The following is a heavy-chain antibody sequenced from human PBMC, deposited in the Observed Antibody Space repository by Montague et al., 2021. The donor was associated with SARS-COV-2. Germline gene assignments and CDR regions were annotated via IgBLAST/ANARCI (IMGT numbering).Heavy chain of an antibody. Sequence: SLRLSCAASGFTFDDYVMYWVRQPPGKGLEWVSLISGDGGKTYYADSVKGRFTTSRDNGKNSLYLQMNSLGTEGTALYHCAKGTYFYDSSGYYPESHYSYFEGMDVWGQGTTVTVSS. CDR3: AKGTYFYDSSGYYPESHYSYFEGMDV. CDR2: ISGDGGKT. D-gene: IGHD3-22*01. CDR1: GFTFDDYV. J-gene: IGHJ6*02. V-gene: IGHV3-43*02.